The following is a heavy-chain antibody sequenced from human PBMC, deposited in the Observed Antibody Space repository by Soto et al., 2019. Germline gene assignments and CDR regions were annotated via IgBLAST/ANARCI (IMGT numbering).Heavy chain of an antibody. J-gene: IGHJ4*02. D-gene: IGHD1-7*01. CDR3: ARAIGITGTPGFFDY. Sequence: QVQLVQSGAEVKKPGSSVKVSCKASGGTFSSYAISWVRQAPGQGLEWMGGIIPIFGTANYAQKFQGRVTITADKSTSTAYRELSSLRSEHTAVYYCARAIGITGTPGFFDYWGQGTLVTVSS. V-gene: IGHV1-69*06. CDR1: GGTFSSYA. CDR2: IIPIFGTA.